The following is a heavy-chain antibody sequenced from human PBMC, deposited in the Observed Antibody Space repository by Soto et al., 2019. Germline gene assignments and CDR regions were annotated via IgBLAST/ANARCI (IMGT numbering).Heavy chain of an antibody. J-gene: IGHJ5*02. CDR1: GYTFTSYG. Sequence: GASVKVSCKASGYTFTSYGIHWVRQAPGQRLEWMGWINAANGDTKYSPKFQGRVTITRDTSASTAYMELRSLRSEDTAVYYCVRRHVSATGIDWFDPWGQGTLVTVSS. CDR3: VRRHVSATGIDWFDP. V-gene: IGHV1-3*01. D-gene: IGHD6-13*01. CDR2: INAANGDT.